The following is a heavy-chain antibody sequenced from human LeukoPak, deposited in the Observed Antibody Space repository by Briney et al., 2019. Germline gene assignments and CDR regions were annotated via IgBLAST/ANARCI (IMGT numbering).Heavy chain of an antibody. Sequence: GGSLRLSCAASGFTFSTYAMNWVRQAPGKGLEWVSYVTNNGSTIYYADSVKGRFTISRDKAENSLYLQMNSLRAEDTAIYYCARDQWLAYYYHGMDVWGQGTTVTVSS. J-gene: IGHJ6*02. CDR3: ARDQWLAYYYHGMDV. CDR1: GFTFSTYA. CDR2: VTNNGSTI. V-gene: IGHV3-48*03. D-gene: IGHD6-19*01.